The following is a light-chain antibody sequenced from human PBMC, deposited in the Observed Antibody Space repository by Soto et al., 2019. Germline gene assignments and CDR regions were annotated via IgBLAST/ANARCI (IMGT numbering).Light chain of an antibody. CDR1: QDISNS. CDR3: QQYDQWPIT. Sequence: DIQMTQSASSLPASVGDTVTISCQASQDISNSLNWFQQKPGKAPKLLIYDVFNVETGVPSRFSGRGSGTDFTLIIRTLQTEDFAPDYCQQYDQWPITFGGGTKVDI. V-gene: IGKV1-33*01. J-gene: IGKJ4*01. CDR2: DVF.